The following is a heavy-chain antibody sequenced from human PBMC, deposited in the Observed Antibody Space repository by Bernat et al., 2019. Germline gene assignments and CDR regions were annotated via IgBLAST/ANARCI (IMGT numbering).Heavy chain of an antibody. Sequence: QVQLVQSGAEVKKPGASVKVSCKASGYTFTSYYMHWVRQAPGQGLEWMGIINPSGGSTSYAQKFQGRVTMTRDTSTSTVYMELSSLRSEDTAVYYCARARGIRLEVNWFDPWGHGTLVTVSS. CDR3: ARARGIRLEVNWFDP. D-gene: IGHD2-15*01. CDR2: INPSGGST. CDR1: GYTFTSYY. V-gene: IGHV1-46*01. J-gene: IGHJ5*02.